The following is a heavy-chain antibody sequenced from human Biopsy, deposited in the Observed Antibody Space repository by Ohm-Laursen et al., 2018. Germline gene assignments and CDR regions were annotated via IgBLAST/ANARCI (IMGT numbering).Heavy chain of an antibody. J-gene: IGHJ2*01. D-gene: IGHD3-22*01. CDR1: GDSISSYY. CDR2: VYYTGST. Sequence: GTLSLTCTVSGDSISSYYWSWIRQPPGQGLQWIGYVYYTGSTDYNPSLQSRVTISVDTSKNHFSLRLRSVTPADTAIYYCARDRGYYSDRTVPGYFDLWGRGTLVTVSS. V-gene: IGHV4-59*01. CDR3: ARDRGYYSDRTVPGYFDL.